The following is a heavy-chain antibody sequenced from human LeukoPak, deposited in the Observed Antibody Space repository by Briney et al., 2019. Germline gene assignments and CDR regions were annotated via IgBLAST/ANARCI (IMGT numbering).Heavy chain of an antibody. CDR1: GGSISSGGYY. Sequence: SETLSLTCTVSGGSISSGGYYWSWIRQPPGKGLEWIGYIYHSGSTYYNPSLKSRVTISVDRSKNQFSLKLSSVTAADTAVYYCARGGIGRSGSYNDAFDIWGQGTMVTVSS. D-gene: IGHD1-26*01. CDR2: IYHSGST. J-gene: IGHJ3*02. V-gene: IGHV4-30-2*01. CDR3: ARGGIGRSGSYNDAFDI.